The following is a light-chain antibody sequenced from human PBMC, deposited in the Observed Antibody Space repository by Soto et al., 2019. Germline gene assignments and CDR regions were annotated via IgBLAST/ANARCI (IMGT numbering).Light chain of an antibody. J-gene: IGKJ1*01. CDR1: QSVANNY. V-gene: IGKV3-20*01. Sequence: EIVLTHSPGTLSLSPGERATLSCRASQSVANNYLAWHQQKRGQAPRLVIYGASSRATGIPDRFSDSGSGTDFTLTINRLEPEEFAVYYCQQYSGSPLTFGQGTKVEIK. CDR2: GAS. CDR3: QQYSGSPLT.